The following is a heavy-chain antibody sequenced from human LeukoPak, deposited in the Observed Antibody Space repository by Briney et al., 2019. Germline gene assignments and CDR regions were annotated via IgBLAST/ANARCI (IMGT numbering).Heavy chain of an antibody. CDR1: GFTFSSYA. V-gene: IGHV3-30*04. CDR3: ARDLFGY. CDR2: ISYDGSNK. Sequence: GGSLRLSCAASGFTFSSYAMHWVRQAPGKGLEWVAVISYDGSNKYYADSVKGRFPISRDNSKNTLYLQMNSLRAEDTAVYYCARDLFGYWGQGTLVTVSS. J-gene: IGHJ4*02.